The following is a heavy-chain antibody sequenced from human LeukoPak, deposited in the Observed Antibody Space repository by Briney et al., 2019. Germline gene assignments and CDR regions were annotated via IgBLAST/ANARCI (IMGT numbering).Heavy chain of an antibody. CDR3: ARDGPHYYFDY. CDR2: IYSGGTT. CDR1: GFSVSSNH. V-gene: IGHV3-53*01. Sequence: GGSLRLSCAASGFSVSSNHMSWVRQAPGKGLEWVSVIYSGGTTYYADSVKGRFSISRDISTNTLYLQMSSLGAEDTAVYYCARDGPHYYFDYWGQGTLVTVPS. J-gene: IGHJ4*02.